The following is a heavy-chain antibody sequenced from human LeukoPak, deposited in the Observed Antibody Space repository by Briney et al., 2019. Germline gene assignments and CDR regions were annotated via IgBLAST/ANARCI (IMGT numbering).Heavy chain of an antibody. V-gene: IGHV3-66*01. J-gene: IGHJ4*02. CDR3: AREGHGSGSVDY. CDR1: GFTFSSYS. Sequence: GGSLRLSCAASGFTFSSYSMNWVRQAPGKGLEWVSVIYSGGSTYYADSVKGRFTISRDNSKNTLYLQMNSLRAEDTAVYYCAREGHGSGSVDYWGQGTLVTVSS. CDR2: IYSGGST. D-gene: IGHD3-10*01.